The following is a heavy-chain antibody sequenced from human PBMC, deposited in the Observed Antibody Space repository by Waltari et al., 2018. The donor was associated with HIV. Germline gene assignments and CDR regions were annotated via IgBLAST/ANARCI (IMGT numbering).Heavy chain of an antibody. J-gene: IGHJ4*02. D-gene: IGHD6-6*01. Sequence: QVQLQESGPGLVKPSETLSLTCTVSGGSISSYYWSWIRQPPGKGLEWIGYIYYSGSTNYNPSLKSRVTISVDTSKNQFSLKLSSVTAADTAVYYCARVEYSSSPFDYWGQGTLVTVSS. CDR1: GGSISSYY. V-gene: IGHV4-59*01. CDR2: IYYSGST. CDR3: ARVEYSSSPFDY.